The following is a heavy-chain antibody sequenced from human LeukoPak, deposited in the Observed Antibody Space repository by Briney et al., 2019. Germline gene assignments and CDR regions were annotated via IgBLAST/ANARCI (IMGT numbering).Heavy chain of an antibody. CDR3: ARDIWFDP. Sequence: SETLSLTCTVSGGSISSGSYYWSWIRQPAGKGLEWIGRIYTSGSTNYNPSLKSRVTMSVDTSKNQFSLKLSSVTAADTAVYYCARDIWFDPWGQGTLVTVSS. CDR1: GGSISSGSYY. V-gene: IGHV4-61*02. J-gene: IGHJ5*02. CDR2: IYTSGST.